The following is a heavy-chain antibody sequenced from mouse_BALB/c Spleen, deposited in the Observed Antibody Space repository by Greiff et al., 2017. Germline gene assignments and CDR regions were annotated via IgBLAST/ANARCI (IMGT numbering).Heavy chain of an antibody. CDR1: GFTFSSYG. V-gene: IGHV5-6*01. CDR3: ARLYYGNYGRFAY. CDR2: ISSGGSYT. J-gene: IGHJ3*01. Sequence: EVQGVESGGDLVKPGGSLKLSCAASGFTFSSYGMSWVRQTPDKRLEWVATISSGGSYTYYPDSVKGRFTISRDNAKNTLYLQMSSLKSEDTAMYYCARLYYGNYGRFAYWGQGTLVTVSA. D-gene: IGHD2-1*01.